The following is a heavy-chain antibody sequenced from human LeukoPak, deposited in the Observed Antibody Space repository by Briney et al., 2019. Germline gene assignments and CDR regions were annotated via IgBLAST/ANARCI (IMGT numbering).Heavy chain of an antibody. J-gene: IGHJ5*02. D-gene: IGHD6-13*01. V-gene: IGHV1-18*01. Sequence: ASVKVSCKASGYTFTSYGISWVRQAPGQGLEWMGWISAYNGNTNYAQKLQGRVTMTTDTSTSTAYMELRSLRSDDTAVYYCAREEDSSSWYRFRECNWFDPWGQGTLVTVSS. CDR3: AREEDSSSWYRFRECNWFDP. CDR1: GYTFTSYG. CDR2: ISAYNGNT.